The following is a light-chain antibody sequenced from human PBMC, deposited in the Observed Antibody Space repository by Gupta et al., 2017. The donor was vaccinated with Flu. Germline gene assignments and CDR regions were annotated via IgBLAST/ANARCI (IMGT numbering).Light chain of an antibody. V-gene: IGLV3-1*01. CDR3: QAWDTRVDVV. Sequence: SYALTQPLSVSVSPGQQASITCSGDRVGDKYVCWYQQKPGQSPVLVMYENNKRPSGIPERFSGSNSGNTATLSISGTQAMEEADYYCQAWDTRVDVVFGGGTKLTVL. CDR1: RVGDKY. J-gene: IGLJ2*01. CDR2: ENN.